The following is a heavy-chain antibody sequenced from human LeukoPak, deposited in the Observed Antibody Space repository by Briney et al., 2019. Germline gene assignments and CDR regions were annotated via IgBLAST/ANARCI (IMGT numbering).Heavy chain of an antibody. J-gene: IGHJ4*02. Sequence: SETLSLTCTVSGGSISSYYWSWIRQPAGKGLEWIGRIYTSGSTNYNPSLKSRVTMSVDTSKNQFSLKLSSVTAADTAVYYCARDANNYHDSSGLDYWGQGTLVTVSS. D-gene: IGHD3-22*01. CDR2: IYTSGST. CDR3: ARDANNYHDSSGLDY. CDR1: GGSISSYY. V-gene: IGHV4-4*07.